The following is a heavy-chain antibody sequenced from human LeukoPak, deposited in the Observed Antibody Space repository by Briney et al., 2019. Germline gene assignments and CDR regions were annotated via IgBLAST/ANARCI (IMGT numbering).Heavy chain of an antibody. J-gene: IGHJ6*02. V-gene: IGHV3-7*03. D-gene: IGHD3-16*01. CDR1: GFTFSSYW. CDR3: ARGGGLDV. Sequence: GGSLRLSCAASGFTFSSYWMNWARQAPGKGLEWAASINHNGNVNYYVDSVKGRFTISRDNAKNSLYLQMSNLRAEDAAVYFCARGGGLDVWGQGATVTVSS. CDR2: INHNGNVN.